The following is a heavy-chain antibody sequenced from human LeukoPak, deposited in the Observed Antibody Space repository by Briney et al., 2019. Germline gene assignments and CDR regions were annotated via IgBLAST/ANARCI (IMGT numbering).Heavy chain of an antibody. CDR2: INHSGST. Sequence: WETLTLTCAVYGGSFSGYYWSWIRQPPGKGLEWIGEINHSGSTNYNPSLKSRVTISVDTSKNQFSLKLSSATAADTAVYYCARGMYYFSQYFDYRGQGTLVTVSS. CDR3: ARGMYYFSQYFDY. J-gene: IGHJ4*02. CDR1: GGSFSGYY. D-gene: IGHD3-10*01. V-gene: IGHV4-34*01.